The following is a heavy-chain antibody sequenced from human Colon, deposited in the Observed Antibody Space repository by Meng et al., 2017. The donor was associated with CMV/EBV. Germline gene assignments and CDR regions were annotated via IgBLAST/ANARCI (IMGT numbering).Heavy chain of an antibody. V-gene: IGHV1-46*01. Sequence: YSFPSYYMHWVRQAPGQGLEWMGIINPSGGSTNYAQKFQGRVTMTRDTSTSTVYMELSSLRFEDTAVYYCARAGCSSTSCYRVWLDPWGQGTLVTVSS. CDR3: ARAGCSSTSCYRVWLDP. CDR2: INPSGGST. D-gene: IGHD2-2*02. J-gene: IGHJ5*02. CDR1: YSFPSYY.